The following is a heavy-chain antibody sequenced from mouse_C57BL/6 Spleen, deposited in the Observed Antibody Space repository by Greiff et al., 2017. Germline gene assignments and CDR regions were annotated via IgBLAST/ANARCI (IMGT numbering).Heavy chain of an antibody. V-gene: IGHV2-4*01. CDR3: AKNLGDYDEDWYFDV. CDR1: GFSLTSYG. J-gene: IGHJ1*03. Sequence: QVQLQQSGPGLVQPSQSLSITCTVSGFSLTSYGVHWVRQPPGKGLEWLGVIWSGGSTDYNAAFISRLSISKDNSKSQVFFKMNSLQADDTAIYYCAKNLGDYDEDWYFDVWGTGTTVTVSS. CDR2: IWSGGST. D-gene: IGHD2-4*01.